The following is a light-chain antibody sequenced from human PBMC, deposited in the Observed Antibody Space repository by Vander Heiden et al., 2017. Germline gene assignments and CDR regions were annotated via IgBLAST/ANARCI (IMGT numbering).Light chain of an antibody. Sequence: DIVMTQSPLSLPVTPGEPASISCRSSQSLLHSNGYNYLDWYLQKPGQSPQLLIYLGSNRASGVPDRFSGSGSGTDFTLKISRVEAEDVGVYYCMQDLQTLWTFGQGTKVEIK. CDR3: MQDLQTLWT. CDR1: QSLLHSNGYNY. CDR2: LGS. J-gene: IGKJ1*01. V-gene: IGKV2-28*01.